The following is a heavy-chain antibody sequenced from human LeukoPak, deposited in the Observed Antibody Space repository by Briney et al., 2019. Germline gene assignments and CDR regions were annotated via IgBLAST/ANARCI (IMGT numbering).Heavy chain of an antibody. V-gene: IGHV3-23*01. J-gene: IGHJ4*02. CDR2: ISASGDST. CDR3: AKIGRWPGYWDY. Sequence: PGGSLRLSCAASGFTFSSYAMSWVRQAPGKGLEWVSGISASGDSTYYADSVKGRFTISRDNSKNTLYLQMNSLRAEDTAVYYCAKIGRWPGYWDYWGQGTLVTVSS. CDR1: GFTFSSYA. D-gene: IGHD3/OR15-3a*01.